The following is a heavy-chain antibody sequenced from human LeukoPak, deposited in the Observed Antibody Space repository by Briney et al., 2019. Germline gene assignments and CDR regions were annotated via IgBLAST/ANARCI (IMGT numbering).Heavy chain of an antibody. CDR1: GVTFSSYE. V-gene: IGHV3-48*03. Sequence: GGSLRLSCAASGVTFSSYEMNWVRQAPGKGLEWVSYISSSGSTIYYADSVKGRFTISRDNAKNSLYLQMNSLRAEDTAVYYCARVEYCGGDCSHFDYWGQGTLVIVSS. J-gene: IGHJ4*02. CDR2: ISSSGSTI. CDR3: ARVEYCGGDCSHFDY. D-gene: IGHD2-21*02.